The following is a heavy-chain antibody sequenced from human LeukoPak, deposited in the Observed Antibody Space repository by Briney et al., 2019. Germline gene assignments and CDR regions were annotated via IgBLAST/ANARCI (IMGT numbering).Heavy chain of an antibody. CDR2: ITAIDGRT. J-gene: IGHJ4*02. V-gene: IGHV3-23*01. CDR1: GFTFSSTT. D-gene: IGHD6-13*01. CDR3: TKDRRGPAAGTWYFDS. Sequence: PGGSLRLSCVASGFTFSSTTMGWVRQAPGRGLEWVSSITAIDGRTYYADSVRGRFTISRDNSKNTVYLQQNSLRAGDTAIYYCTKDRRGPAAGTWYFDSWGQGTLVTVSS.